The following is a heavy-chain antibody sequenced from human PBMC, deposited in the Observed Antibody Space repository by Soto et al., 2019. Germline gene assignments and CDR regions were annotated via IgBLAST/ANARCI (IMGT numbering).Heavy chain of an antibody. CDR1: GFPFSTYG. D-gene: IGHD2-21*01. CDR3: ADGPGTYWGLDP. CDR2: IRHAGD. V-gene: IGHV3-30*02. J-gene: IGHJ5*02. Sequence: GGSLRLSCTASGFPFSTYGMHWVRQPPGKGLEWVAVIRHAGDYYADSVKGRFTISRDNSKNTLYLQMNSLRDEDTAVYYCADGPGTYWGLDPWGQGTLVTVSS.